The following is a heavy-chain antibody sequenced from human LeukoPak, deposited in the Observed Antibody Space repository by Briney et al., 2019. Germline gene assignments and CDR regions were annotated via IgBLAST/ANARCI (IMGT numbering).Heavy chain of an antibody. CDR3: ARGVSIRRYAWAF. J-gene: IGHJ4*02. D-gene: IGHD3-16*01. V-gene: IGHV1-8*01. CDR1: GYSFTDYD. CDR2: VNPKSGST. Sequence: ASVKVTCKASGYSFTDYDIIWVRQAAGPGLEWVGWVNPKSGSTACAPKFQGRVTMTSSTSISTVYMELSSLRPEDSAVYYCARGVSIRRYAWAFWGQGSLVTVSS.